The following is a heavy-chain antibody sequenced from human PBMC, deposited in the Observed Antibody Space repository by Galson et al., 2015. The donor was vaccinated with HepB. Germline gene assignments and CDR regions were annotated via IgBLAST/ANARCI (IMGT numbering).Heavy chain of an antibody. J-gene: IGHJ6*02. V-gene: IGHV5-51*01. CDR2: IYPGDSDT. D-gene: IGHD3-10*01. Sequence: QSGAEVKKPGESLKISCKGSGYSFTSYWIGWVRQMPGKGLEWMGIIYPGDSDTRYSPSFQGQVTISADKSISTAYLQWSSLKASDTAMYYCARTHTMVRGAAFYGMDVWGQGTTVTVSS. CDR1: GYSFTSYW. CDR3: ARTHTMVRGAAFYGMDV.